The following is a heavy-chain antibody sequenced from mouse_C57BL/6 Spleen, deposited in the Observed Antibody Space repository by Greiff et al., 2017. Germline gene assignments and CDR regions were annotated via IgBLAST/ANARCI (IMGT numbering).Heavy chain of an antibody. CDR2: ISDGGSYT. J-gene: IGHJ2*01. D-gene: IGHD2-1*01. CDR1: GFTFSSYA. Sequence: DVMLVESGGGLVKPGGSLKLSCAASGFTFSSYAMSWVRQTPEKRLEWVATISDGGSYTYYPDNVKGRFTISRDNAKNNLYLQMSHLKSEDTAMYYCARDRGNWYFDYWGQGTTLTVSS. V-gene: IGHV5-4*01. CDR3: ARDRGNWYFDY.